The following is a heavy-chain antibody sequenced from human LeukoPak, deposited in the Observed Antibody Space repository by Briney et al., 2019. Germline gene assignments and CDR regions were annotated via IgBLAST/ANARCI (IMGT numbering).Heavy chain of an antibody. CDR2: IYSSGST. J-gene: IGHJ6*02. D-gene: IGHD2-2*01. CDR1: GFTVSSNY. Sequence: GGSLRLSCAASGFTVSSNYMSWVRQAPGKGLEWVSVIYSSGSTYYADSVKGRFTISRDNSKNTLYLQMNSLRAEDTAVYYCARDCSSTSCYDDYYYGMDVWGQGTTVTVSS. V-gene: IGHV3-66*01. CDR3: ARDCSSTSCYDDYYYGMDV.